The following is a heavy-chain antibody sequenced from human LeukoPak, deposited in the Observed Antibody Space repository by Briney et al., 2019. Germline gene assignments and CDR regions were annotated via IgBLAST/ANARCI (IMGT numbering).Heavy chain of an antibody. D-gene: IGHD3-10*01. V-gene: IGHV1-2*02. Sequence: ASVKVSCKASGYTFTGCYMHWVRQAPGQGLEWMGWINPNSGGTNYAQKFQGRVTMTRDTSISTAYMELSRLRSDDTAVYYCAREVSITMVRGAFDYWGQGTLVTVS. CDR1: GYTFTGCY. J-gene: IGHJ4*02. CDR3: AREVSITMVRGAFDY. CDR2: INPNSGGT.